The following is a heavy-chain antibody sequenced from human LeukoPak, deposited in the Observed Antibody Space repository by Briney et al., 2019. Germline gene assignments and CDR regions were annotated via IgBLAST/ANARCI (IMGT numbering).Heavy chain of an antibody. J-gene: IGHJ4*02. Sequence: SETLSLTCSVSGGSITTYYWSWIRQPPRKGLDWIGYVYYTGSTNYNPSLKSRVTLSVDTSKTQFSLKLNSVTAADTAMYYCAGWTYDTSGYRLDYWGQGTLVTVSS. CDR1: GGSITTYY. CDR2: VYYTGST. V-gene: IGHV4-59*01. CDR3: AGWTYDTSGYRLDY. D-gene: IGHD3-22*01.